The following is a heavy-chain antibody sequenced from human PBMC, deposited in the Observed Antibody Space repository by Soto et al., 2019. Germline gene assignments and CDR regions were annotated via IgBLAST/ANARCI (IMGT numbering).Heavy chain of an antibody. V-gene: IGHV4-31*03. CDR3: ARDLTYYDSSGYYPTDAFDI. D-gene: IGHD3-22*01. J-gene: IGHJ3*02. Sequence: PSETLSLTCTVSGGSISSGGYYWSWIRQHPGKGLEWIGYIYYSGSTYYNPSLKSRVTISVDTSKNQFSLKLSSVTAADTAVYYCARDLTYYDSSGYYPTDAFDIWGQGTMVTVSS. CDR2: IYYSGST. CDR1: GGSISSGGYY.